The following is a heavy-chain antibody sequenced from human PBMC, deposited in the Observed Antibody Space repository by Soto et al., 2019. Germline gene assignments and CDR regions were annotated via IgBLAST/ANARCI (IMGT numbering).Heavy chain of an antibody. Sequence: PGESLKISCKGSGYSFTSYHIGWVRQMPGKGLEWMAIIYPGDSTARYSPSFQGQVTLSADKSISTAYLQWSSLKASDTAIYYCARGLGYCSEDKCEIFGVWGQGTTVTVSS. CDR3: ARGLGYCSEDKCEIFGV. J-gene: IGHJ6*02. CDR1: GYSFTSYH. V-gene: IGHV5-51*01. D-gene: IGHD2-15*01. CDR2: IYPGDSTA.